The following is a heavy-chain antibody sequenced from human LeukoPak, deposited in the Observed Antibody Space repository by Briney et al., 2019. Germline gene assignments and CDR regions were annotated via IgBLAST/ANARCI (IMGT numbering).Heavy chain of an antibody. CDR3: ARARDLLAFDI. J-gene: IGHJ3*02. V-gene: IGHV3-48*01. CDR2: ISSSSTTI. Sequence: PGGSLRLSCAASGFIFSSYAMNWVRQAPGKGLEWVSYISSSSTTIDYADSVKGRFTISRDNAKSSLYLQMNSLRAEDTAVYYCARARDLLAFDIWGQRAMVTVSS. D-gene: IGHD1-26*01. CDR1: GFIFSSYA.